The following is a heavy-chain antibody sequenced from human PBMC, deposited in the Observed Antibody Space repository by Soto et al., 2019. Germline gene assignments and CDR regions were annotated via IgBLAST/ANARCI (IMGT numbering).Heavy chain of an antibody. CDR2: IYYSGST. V-gene: IGHV4-59*01. J-gene: IGHJ6*02. Sequence: PSETLSLTCTVSGGSISSYYWSWIRQPPGKGLEWIGYIYYSGSTNYNPSLKRRVTISVDTSKNQFSLKLSSVTAADTAVYYCARDSPGYYDSSGYRLLDYGMDVWGQGTTVTVS. D-gene: IGHD3-22*01. CDR3: ARDSPGYYDSSGYRLLDYGMDV. CDR1: GGSISSYY.